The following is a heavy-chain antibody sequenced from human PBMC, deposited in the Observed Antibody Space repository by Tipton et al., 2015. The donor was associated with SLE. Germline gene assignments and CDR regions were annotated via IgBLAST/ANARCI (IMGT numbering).Heavy chain of an antibody. Sequence: SLRLSCSASEFTFRSYDMHWVRQAPGKGLEYVSGISSNGGTTYYADSVEGRFTISRDNSKNTLYLQMSSLRAEDTAVYYCVKVPIVVHVNDYWGQGTLVTVSS. J-gene: IGHJ4*02. V-gene: IGHV3-64D*06. CDR3: VKVPIVVHVNDY. D-gene: IGHD2-2*01. CDR1: EFTFRSYD. CDR2: ISSNGGTT.